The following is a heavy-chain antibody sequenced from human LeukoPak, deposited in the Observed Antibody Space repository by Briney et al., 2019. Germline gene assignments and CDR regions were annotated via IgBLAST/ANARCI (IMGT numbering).Heavy chain of an antibody. CDR3: ARDPGLLVGHAFDI. J-gene: IGHJ3*02. D-gene: IGHD2-15*01. CDR1: GGSISSYY. V-gene: IGHV4-4*07. Sequence: SETLSLTCTVAGGSISSYYWSWIQQPAGKGLEWIGRIYTSGSTNYNPSLKSRVTMSVDTSKNQFSLKLSSVTAADTAVYYCARDPGLLVGHAFDIWGQGTMVTVSS. CDR2: IYTSGST.